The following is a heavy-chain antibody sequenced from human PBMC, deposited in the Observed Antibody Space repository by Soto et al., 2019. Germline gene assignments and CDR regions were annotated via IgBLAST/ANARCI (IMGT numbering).Heavy chain of an antibody. CDR1: GGTFSSYA. J-gene: IGHJ5*02. D-gene: IGHD6-13*01. V-gene: IGHV1-69*13. CDR3: ARDNSSSWYFNRYNWFDP. CDR2: IIPIFGTA. Sequence: ASVKVSCKASGGTFSSYAISWVRQAPGQGLEWMGGIIPIFGTANYAQKFQGRVTITADESTSTAYMELSSLRSEDTAVYYCARDNSSSWYFNRYNWFDPWGQGTLVTVSS.